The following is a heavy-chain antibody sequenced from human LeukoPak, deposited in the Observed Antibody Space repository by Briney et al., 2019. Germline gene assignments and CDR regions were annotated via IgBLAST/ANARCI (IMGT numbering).Heavy chain of an antibody. Sequence: PSETLSLTCAAYGGSFSGFYWNWIRQPPGKGLEWIGSIYYSGSTYYNPSLKSRVTISVDTSKNQFSLKLSSVTAADTAVYYCARPTLQQAVVSWGQGTLVTVSS. CDR1: GGSFSGFY. J-gene: IGHJ4*02. CDR2: IYYSGST. D-gene: IGHD4-23*01. V-gene: IGHV4-34*01. CDR3: ARPTLQQAVVS.